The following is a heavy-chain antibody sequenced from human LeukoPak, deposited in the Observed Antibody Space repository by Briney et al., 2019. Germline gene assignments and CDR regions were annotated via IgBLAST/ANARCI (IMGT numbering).Heavy chain of an antibody. V-gene: IGHV4-59*08. J-gene: IGHJ4*02. D-gene: IGHD5-12*01. CDR1: GRSMSSYY. Sequence: SETLSLTCTLSGRSMSSYYWSWIRQPPGEGLEWIGYIYSSGSTNYDPSLRSRLTISVDKSKNQFYLKLNSVTAADTAVYYCARHRMATSYAFDYWGQGTLVTVSS. CDR3: ARHRMATSYAFDY. CDR2: IYSSGST.